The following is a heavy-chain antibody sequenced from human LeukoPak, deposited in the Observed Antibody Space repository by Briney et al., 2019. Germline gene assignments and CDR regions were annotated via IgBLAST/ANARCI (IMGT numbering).Heavy chain of an antibody. V-gene: IGHV1-8*01. J-gene: IGHJ3*02. CDR1: GYTFTSYD. CDR3: ARFDYEDAFDI. Sequence: SCKASGYTFTSYDINWVRQAHGQGLEWMGWMNPNSGNTDYAQKFQGRVTMTRNTSISTAYMELSSLRSEGTAVYYCARFDYEDAFDIWGQGTMVTVSS. D-gene: IGHD4-17*01. CDR2: MNPNSGNT.